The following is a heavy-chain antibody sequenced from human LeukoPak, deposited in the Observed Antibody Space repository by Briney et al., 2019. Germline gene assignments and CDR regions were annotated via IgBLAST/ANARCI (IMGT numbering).Heavy chain of an antibody. CDR1: GFTFSSYA. Sequence: PGGSLRLSCAASGFTFSSYAMSWVRQAPGKGLEWVSAISGSGGSTYYADSVKGRFTISRDNSKNTLYLQMNSLRAEDTAVYYCAKSVRAAAGQSDAFDIWGQGTMVTVSS. J-gene: IGHJ3*02. D-gene: IGHD6-13*01. V-gene: IGHV3-23*01. CDR3: AKSVRAAAGQSDAFDI. CDR2: ISGSGGST.